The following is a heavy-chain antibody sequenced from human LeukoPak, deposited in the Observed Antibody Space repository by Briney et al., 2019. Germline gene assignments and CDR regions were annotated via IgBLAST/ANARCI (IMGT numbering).Heavy chain of an antibody. J-gene: IGHJ6*02. CDR2: INHSGST. D-gene: IGHD6-13*01. Sequence: PSETLSLTCTVSGGSISSGGYYWSWIRQPPGKGLEWIGEINHSGSTNYNPSLKSRVTISVDTSKNQFSLKLSSVTAADTAVYYCARGVPAAGTSFHYYYYYGMDVWGQGTTVTVSS. CDR3: ARGVPAAGTSFHYYYYYGMDV. V-gene: IGHV4-39*07. CDR1: GGSISSGGYY.